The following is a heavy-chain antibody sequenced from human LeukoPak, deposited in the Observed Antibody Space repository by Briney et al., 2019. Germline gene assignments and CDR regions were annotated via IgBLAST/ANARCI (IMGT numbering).Heavy chain of an antibody. D-gene: IGHD3-10*01. J-gene: IGHJ3*02. CDR2: TIPIFGTA. CDR3: ARDFRPLLHYYGSGSSLDAFDI. CDR1: GGTFSSYA. V-gene: IGHV1-69*01. Sequence: SVKVSCKASGGTFSSYAISWVRQAPGQGLEWMGGTIPIFGTANYAQKFQGRVTITADESTSTAYMELSSLRSEDTAVYYCARDFRPLLHYYGSGSSLDAFDIWGQGTMVTVSS.